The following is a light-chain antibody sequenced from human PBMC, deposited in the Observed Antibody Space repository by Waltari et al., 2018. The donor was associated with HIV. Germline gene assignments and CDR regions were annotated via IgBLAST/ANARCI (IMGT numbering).Light chain of an antibody. CDR3: QQYFRIPPT. CDR2: WAS. CDR1: RTILFRSDNRNY. V-gene: IGKV4-1*01. J-gene: IGKJ4*01. Sequence: DIVMTQSQDSLPVSLGERATLNCTSSRTILFRSDNRNYLAWYQQKPRQPPKLLISWASTRESGVPDRFSGSGSGTDFTLTITRLQAEDVAVYHCQQYFRIPPTFGGGTKVEIK.